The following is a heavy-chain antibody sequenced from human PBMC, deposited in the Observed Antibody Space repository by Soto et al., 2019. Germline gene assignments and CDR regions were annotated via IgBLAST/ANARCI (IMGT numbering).Heavy chain of an antibody. CDR1: GFTFSSYW. V-gene: IGHV3-7*01. Sequence: GGSLRLSCAASGFTFSSYWMSWVRQAPGKGLEWVADIKHDGSAKYYVDSVKGRFTISRDNAKNSLYLQMNSLRAEDTAVYYCARGLVPAAITGYLAYWGQGTLVTVSS. J-gene: IGHJ4*02. D-gene: IGHD2-2*02. CDR2: IKHDGSAK. CDR3: ARGLVPAAITGYLAY.